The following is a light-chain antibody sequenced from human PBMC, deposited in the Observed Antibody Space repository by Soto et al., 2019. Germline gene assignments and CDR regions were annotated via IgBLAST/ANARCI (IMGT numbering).Light chain of an antibody. J-gene: IGKJ1*01. V-gene: IGKV1-5*01. CDR1: QSISSW. CDR2: DAS. Sequence: DIQMTQSPSPLSASVGDRVTITCRASQSISSWLVWYQQKPGKAPKLLIYDASSLESGVPSRFSGSGSGTEFTLTISSLQPDDFATYYCQQYNSIGTFGQGTKVDI. CDR3: QQYNSIGT.